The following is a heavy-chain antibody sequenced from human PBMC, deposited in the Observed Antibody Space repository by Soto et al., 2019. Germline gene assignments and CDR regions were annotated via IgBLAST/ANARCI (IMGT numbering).Heavy chain of an antibody. V-gene: IGHV1-46*01. CDR1: GYTFTKFH. CDR3: ARDKGYCTNGVCFGSGQGSYYYYGMDV. J-gene: IGHJ6*02. CDR2: IDPSGGVT. D-gene: IGHD2-8*01. Sequence: GASVKVSCKAPGYTFTKFHIHWVRQAPGQGLEWMGMIDPSGGVTRYAQRFQGRITMTSDTSTSTVYMELRGLRSEDTAVYYCARDKGYCTNGVCFGSGQGSYYYYGMDVWGQGTTVTVSS.